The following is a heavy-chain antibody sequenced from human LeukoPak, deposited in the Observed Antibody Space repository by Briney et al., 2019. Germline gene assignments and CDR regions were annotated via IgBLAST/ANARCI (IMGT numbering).Heavy chain of an antibody. V-gene: IGHV3-15*01. CDR3: TARTLVRGPKGEDAFDI. CDR2: IKSKTDGGTT. CDR1: GFIFSNAW. Sequence: GGSLRLSCAASGFIFSNAWMSWVRQAPGKGLEWVGCIKSKTDGGTTDYAAPVKGRFTISRDDSKNMLYLQMNSLKTEDTAVYYCTARTLVRGPKGEDAFDIWGQGTMVTASS. D-gene: IGHD3-10*01. J-gene: IGHJ3*02.